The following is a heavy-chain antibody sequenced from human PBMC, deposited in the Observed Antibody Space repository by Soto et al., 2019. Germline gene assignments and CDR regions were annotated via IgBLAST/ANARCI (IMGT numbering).Heavy chain of an antibody. V-gene: IGHV1-3*01. D-gene: IGHD5-12*01. CDR2: INAGNGNT. CDR3: ARRVATNLYYFDY. J-gene: IGHJ4*02. CDR1: GYTFTSYA. Sequence: ASVKVSCKASGYTFTSYAMHWVRQAPGQRLEWMGWINAGNGNTKYSQKFQGRVTITRDTSASTAYMELSSLRSEDTAVYYCARRVATNLYYFDYWGQGTLVTVSS.